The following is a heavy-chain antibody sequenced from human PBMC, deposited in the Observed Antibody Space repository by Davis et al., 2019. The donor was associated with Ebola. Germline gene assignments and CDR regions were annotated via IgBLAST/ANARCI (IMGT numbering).Heavy chain of an antibody. CDR1: GGSISSSSYY. Sequence: MPSETLSLTCTVSGGSISSSSYYWGWIRRPPGKGLEWIGSIYYSGSTYYNPSLKSRVTISVDTSKNQFSLKLSSVTAADTAVYYCAGYDSSGYFGGYFDLWGRGTLVTVSS. J-gene: IGHJ2*01. CDR3: AGYDSSGYFGGYFDL. V-gene: IGHV4-39*01. D-gene: IGHD3-22*01. CDR2: IYYSGST.